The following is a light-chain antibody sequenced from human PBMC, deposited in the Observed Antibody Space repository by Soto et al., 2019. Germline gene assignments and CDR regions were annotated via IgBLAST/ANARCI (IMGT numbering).Light chain of an antibody. CDR1: QDISNH. CDR3: QQFNNIPLT. Sequence: DIRMTQSPSSLSASVGDRVTITCQATQDISNHLNWYQKKQGKAPNLLIYDASNLEMGVPSRLSGSGYGTDLTITIRGMKNEDLETYYCQQFNNIPLTFGGGTKVDIK. CDR2: DAS. V-gene: IGKV1-33*01. J-gene: IGKJ4*01.